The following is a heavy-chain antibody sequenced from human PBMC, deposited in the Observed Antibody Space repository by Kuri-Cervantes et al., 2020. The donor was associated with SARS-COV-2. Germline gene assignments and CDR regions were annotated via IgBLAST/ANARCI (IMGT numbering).Heavy chain of an antibody. CDR1: GFTFSSYA. Sequence: GESLKISCAASGFTFSSYAMSWARQAPGQGLEWVSAISGSGGSTYYADSVKGRFTISRDNSKNTLYLQMNSLRAEDTAVYYCARSPPLGYFDLWGRGTLVTVSS. CDR3: ARSPPLGYFDL. V-gene: IGHV3-23*01. J-gene: IGHJ2*01. CDR2: ISGSGGST.